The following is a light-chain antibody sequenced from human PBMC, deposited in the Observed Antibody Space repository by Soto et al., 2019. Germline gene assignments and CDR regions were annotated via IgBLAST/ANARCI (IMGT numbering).Light chain of an antibody. CDR1: QSISNW. V-gene: IGKV1-5*03. CDR3: QQYNSYST. CDR2: KAS. Sequence: DIQMTQSPSTLSASVGDRVTITCRASQSISNWLAWYQQKPGKAPKLLIYKASSLESGVPSRFSGSGSGTEFTLTISSLQPDDFATYYCQQYNSYSTFGQGTKV. J-gene: IGKJ1*01.